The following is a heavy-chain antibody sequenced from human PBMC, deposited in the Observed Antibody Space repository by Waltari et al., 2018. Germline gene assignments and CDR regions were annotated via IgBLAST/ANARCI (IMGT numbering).Heavy chain of an antibody. D-gene: IGHD3-22*01. CDR3: ARESGYYYGDAFDI. J-gene: IGHJ3*02. CDR1: GSTFTGYY. Sequence: QAQLVQSGAEVKKPGASVKVPCKAPGSTFTGYYMHWVRRAPGQGLEWMGWINPNSGGTNYAQKFQGRVTMTRDTSISTAYMELSRLRSDDTAVYYCARESGYYYGDAFDIWGQGTMVTVSS. CDR2: INPNSGGT. V-gene: IGHV1-2*02.